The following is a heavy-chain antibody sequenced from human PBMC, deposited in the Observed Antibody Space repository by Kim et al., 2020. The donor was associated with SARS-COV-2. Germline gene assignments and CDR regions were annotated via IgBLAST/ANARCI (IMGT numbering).Heavy chain of an antibody. Sequence: SETLSLTCTVSGGSISSSSYYWGWIRQPPGMGLEWIGSVYYSGSTYYNPSLKSRVTISVDTSKNQFSLKLSSVTAADTAVYYCARQSTVTTFWDFDYWGQGTLVTVSS. D-gene: IGHD4-17*01. CDR2: VYYSGST. CDR3: ARQSTVTTFWDFDY. CDR1: GGSISSSSYY. V-gene: IGHV4-39*01. J-gene: IGHJ4*02.